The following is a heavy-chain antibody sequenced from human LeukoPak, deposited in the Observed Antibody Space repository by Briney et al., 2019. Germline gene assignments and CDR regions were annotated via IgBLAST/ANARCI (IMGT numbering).Heavy chain of an antibody. CDR1: GVTFSSYT. CDR2: ITGRSTAT. V-gene: IGHV3-23*01. CDR3: AKARCSNSDCYMPDW. D-gene: IGHD2-2*02. Sequence: GGSLRLSCAASGVTFSSYTMIRVRQAPGKGLEWVSLITGRSTATYYTDSVKGRFTISRDNSRNTLYLQINNLRAEDTAVYYSAKARCSNSDCYMPDWWGQGALVTVSS. J-gene: IGHJ4*02.